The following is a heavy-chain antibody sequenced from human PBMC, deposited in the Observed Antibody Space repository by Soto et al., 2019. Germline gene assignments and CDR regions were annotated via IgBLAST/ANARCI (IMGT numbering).Heavy chain of an antibody. Sequence: EAQLVESGGGLVHPGGSMRLSCTGSDFPFNSYNMNWVRQAPGKGPEWIAYISTTSGTIYYADPGKGPFTISRDNAKNSLFQQLVSVRDVDTAVYFCACSPGCYYGVDLWGQGTTVTVSS. CDR2: ISTTSGTI. CDR3: ACSPGCYYGVDL. CDR1: DFPFNSYN. D-gene: IGHD3-10*01. J-gene: IGHJ6*02. V-gene: IGHV3-48*02.